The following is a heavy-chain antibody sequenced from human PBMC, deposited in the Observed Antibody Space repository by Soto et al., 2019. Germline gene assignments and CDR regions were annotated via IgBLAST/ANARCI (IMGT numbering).Heavy chain of an antibody. J-gene: IGHJ4*02. D-gene: IGHD3-10*01. CDR1: GYTFTGYY. CDR3: ARSLGDRGFDY. Sequence: ASVKVSCKASGYTFTGYYMHWVRQAPGQGLEWMGWINPNSGDTNYAQKFQGRVTMTRDTSISTAYMELSRLRSDDTAVYYCARSLGDRGFDYWGQGTLVTVSS. V-gene: IGHV1-2*02. CDR2: INPNSGDT.